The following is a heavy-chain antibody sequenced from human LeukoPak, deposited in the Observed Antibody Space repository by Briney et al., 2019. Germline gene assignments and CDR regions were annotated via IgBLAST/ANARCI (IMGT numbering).Heavy chain of an antibody. CDR3: ARDQYYYDSSGPDLGY. D-gene: IGHD3-22*01. CDR1: GFTFSSYA. V-gene: IGHV3-30-3*01. J-gene: IGHJ4*02. Sequence: GRSLRLSCAASGFTFSSYAMHWVRQAPGKGLEWVAVISYDGSNKHYADSVKGRFTISRDNSKNTLYLQMNSLRAEDTAVYYCARDQYYYDSSGPDLGYWGQGTLVTVSS. CDR2: ISYDGSNK.